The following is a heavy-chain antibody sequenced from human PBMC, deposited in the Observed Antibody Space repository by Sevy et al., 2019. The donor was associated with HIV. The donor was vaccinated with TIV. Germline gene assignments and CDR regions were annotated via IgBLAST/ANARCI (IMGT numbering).Heavy chain of an antibody. CDR1: GGSMNNYF. CDR2: IYYSGST. Sequence: SETLSLTCTVSGGSMNNYFWSWIRQPPGKGLEWIGYIYYSGSTNYNPSLKSRATISVDTSKNQLSLKLTSVTAADTAVHYCARESIGAVWDFDYWGQGTLVTVSS. V-gene: IGHV4-59*01. D-gene: IGHD6-13*01. J-gene: IGHJ4*02. CDR3: ARESIGAVWDFDY.